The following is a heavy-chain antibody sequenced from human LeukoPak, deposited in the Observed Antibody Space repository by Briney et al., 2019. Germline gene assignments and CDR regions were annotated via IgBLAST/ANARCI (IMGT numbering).Heavy chain of an antibody. J-gene: IGHJ6*03. CDR2: IYHSGST. CDR1: GYSISSGYY. V-gene: IGHV4-38-2*02. Sequence: PSETLSLTCTVSGYSISSGYYWGWIRQPPGKGLEWIGSIYHSGSTYYNPSLKSRVTISVDTSKNQFSLKLSSVTAADTAVYYCAREKYSGSYLAMDVWGKGTTVTVSS. D-gene: IGHD1-26*01. CDR3: AREKYSGSYLAMDV.